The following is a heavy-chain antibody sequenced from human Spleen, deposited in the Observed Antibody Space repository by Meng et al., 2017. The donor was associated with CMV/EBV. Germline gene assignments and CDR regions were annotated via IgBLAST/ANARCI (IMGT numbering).Heavy chain of an antibody. CDR2: VSSNSSTI. CDR3: VRGGDASGHPY. Sequence: GGSLRLSCVGSGFTFGGYSMNWVRQAPGKGLEWVAYVSSNSSTIYYADSVKGRFTISRDNAKNSLFLQMNSLRAEDTSVYYCVRGGDASGHPYWGQGTLVTVSS. V-gene: IGHV3-48*04. CDR1: GFTFGGYS. D-gene: IGHD2-21*01. J-gene: IGHJ4*02.